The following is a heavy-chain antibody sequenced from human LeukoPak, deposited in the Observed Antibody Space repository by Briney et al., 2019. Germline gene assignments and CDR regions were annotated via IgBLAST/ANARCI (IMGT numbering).Heavy chain of an antibody. CDR2: ISYDGSNK. J-gene: IGHJ3*02. V-gene: IGHV3-30*04. CDR1: GFTFSSYA. D-gene: IGHD3-9*01. CDR3: ARAFPDGYDIFDGYAFYN. Sequence: QSGGSLRLSCAASGFTFSSYAMHWVRQAPGKGLEWVGVISYDGSNKYYADSVKGRFTISRDNSKNTLYLQMNSLRAEDTAVYYCARAFPDGYDIFDGYAFYNWGQGKKVTVSP.